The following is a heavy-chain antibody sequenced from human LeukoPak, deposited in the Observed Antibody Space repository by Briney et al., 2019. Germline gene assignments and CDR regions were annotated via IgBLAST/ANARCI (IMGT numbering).Heavy chain of an antibody. J-gene: IGHJ6*04. CDR2: IIPIFGTA. V-gene: IGHV1-69*01. CDR3: ARGDDTRYCSGGSCYRRLDV. Sequence: ASVKVSCKASGGTFSSYAISWVRQAPGQGLEWMGGIIPIFGTANYAQKFQGRVTITADESTSTAYMELSSLRSEDTAVYYCARGDDTRYCSGGSCYRRLDVWGKGTTVTVSS. CDR1: GGTFSSYA. D-gene: IGHD2-15*01.